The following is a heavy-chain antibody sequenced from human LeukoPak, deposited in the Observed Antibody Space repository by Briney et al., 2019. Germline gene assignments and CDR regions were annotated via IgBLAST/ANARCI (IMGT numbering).Heavy chain of an antibody. CDR1: GGSISSYY. V-gene: IGHV4-59*01. J-gene: IGHJ4*02. CDR2: IYYSGST. CDR3: AATLILRGVPHFGY. D-gene: IGHD3-10*01. Sequence: SETLSLTCTVSGGSISSYYWSWIRQPPGKGLEWIGYIYYSGSTNYNPSLKSRVTISVDTSKNQFSLKLSSETAADTAVYYCAATLILRGVPHFGYWGQGTLVTVSS.